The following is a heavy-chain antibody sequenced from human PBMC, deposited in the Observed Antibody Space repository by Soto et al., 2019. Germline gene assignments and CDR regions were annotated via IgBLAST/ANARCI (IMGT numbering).Heavy chain of an antibody. D-gene: IGHD4-17*01. CDR3: ARFTTVKYYGMDV. CDR2: IDPSDSYT. CDR1: GYSFTSYW. J-gene: IGHJ6*02. V-gene: IGHV5-10-1*01. Sequence: GESLKISCKGSGYSFTSYWISWVRQMPGKGLEWRGRIDPSDSYTTYSPSFQGHVTISADKSISTAYLQWSSLKASDTAMYYCARFTTVKYYGMDVWGQGTTVTVSS.